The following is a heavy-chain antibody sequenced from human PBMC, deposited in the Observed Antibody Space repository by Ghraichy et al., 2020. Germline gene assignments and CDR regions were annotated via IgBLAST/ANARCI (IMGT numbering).Heavy chain of an antibody. D-gene: IGHD2-21*02. V-gene: IGHV1-18*01. CDR1: GYTFISYD. CDR3: ARDKDIVTALRRSPYYYYGMDV. Sequence: ASVKVSCKASGYTFISYDFSWVRQAPGQGLEWMGWINTYNGNTNYAENLQGRVTMTTDTSTSTAYMELRSLRSDDTAVYYCARDKDIVTALRRSPYYYYGMDVWGQGTTVTVSS. CDR2: INTYNGNT. J-gene: IGHJ6*02.